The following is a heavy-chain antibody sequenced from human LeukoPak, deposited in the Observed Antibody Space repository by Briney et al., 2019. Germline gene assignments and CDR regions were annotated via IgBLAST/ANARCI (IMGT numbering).Heavy chain of an antibody. J-gene: IGHJ6*03. D-gene: IGHD3-10*01. V-gene: IGHV4-39*07. CDR3: ARATMVRGVRDYYYYMDV. Sequence: SETLSLTCTVSGGSISSTNYYWGWIRQPPGKGPEWIGSIYYSGSTYYNPSLKSRVTMSVDTSKNQFSLKLSSVTAADTAVYYCARATMVRGVRDYYYYMDVWGKGTTVTISS. CDR1: GGSISSTNYY. CDR2: IYYSGST.